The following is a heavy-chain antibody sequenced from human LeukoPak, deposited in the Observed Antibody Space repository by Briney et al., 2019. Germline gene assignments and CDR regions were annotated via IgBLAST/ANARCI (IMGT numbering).Heavy chain of an antibody. V-gene: IGHV3-48*02. J-gene: IGHJ4*02. CDR3: ARNPAGIGDY. CDR1: GFTFSTYN. CDR2: ISSDSRII. D-gene: IGHD1-26*01. Sequence: GGSLRLSCAASGFTFSTYNMNWVRQAPGKRLEWVSFISSDSRIIYHADSVKGRFTVSRDNAKNSLYLQMNSLRDEDTAVYYCARNPAGIGDYWGQGTLVTVSS.